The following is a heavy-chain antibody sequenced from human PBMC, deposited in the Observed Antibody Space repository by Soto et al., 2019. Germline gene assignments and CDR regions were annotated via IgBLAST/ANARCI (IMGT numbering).Heavy chain of an antibody. CDR1: GYTFTSYG. J-gene: IGHJ6*02. D-gene: IGHD2-15*01. Sequence: ASVKVSCKASGYTFTSYGISWVRQAPGQGLEWMGWISAYNGNTNYAQKLQGRVTMTTDTSTSTAYMELRSLRSDDTAVYYCARDRGYCSGGSCYSGRSYGMDVWRQGTTVTVSS. CDR2: ISAYNGNT. V-gene: IGHV1-18*01. CDR3: ARDRGYCSGGSCYSGRSYGMDV.